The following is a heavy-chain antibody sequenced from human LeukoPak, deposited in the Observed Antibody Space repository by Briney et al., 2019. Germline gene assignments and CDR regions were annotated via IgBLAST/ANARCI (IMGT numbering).Heavy chain of an antibody. J-gene: IGHJ3*01. Sequence: GESLKISCKGTGYTFTSYWIAWVRQMPGKGLEWMGITHPGDSETVYSPSFQGQVSISADKSINTAYLQWSSLKASDTAMYFCARPNITYYYDSSGYDGFDVWGQGTMVTVSS. CDR1: GYTFTSYW. D-gene: IGHD3-22*01. V-gene: IGHV5-51*01. CDR3: ARPNITYYYDSSGYDGFDV. CDR2: THPGDSET.